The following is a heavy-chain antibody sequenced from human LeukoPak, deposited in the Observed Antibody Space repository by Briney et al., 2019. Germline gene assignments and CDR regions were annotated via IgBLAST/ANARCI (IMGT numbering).Heavy chain of an antibody. Sequence: GASVKVSCKASGGTFSTYAISWFRHAPGQGLEWMGGIIPIYGIANYAQKLRGRVTIIADESTSTSYMEVNGLRSEDTAVYYCAREATPQTSTLYYYYYYMDVWGNGTPVTVSS. CDR2: IIPIYGIA. J-gene: IGHJ6*03. D-gene: IGHD5-12*01. V-gene: IGHV1-69*13. CDR1: GGTFSTYA. CDR3: AREATPQTSTLYYYYYYMDV.